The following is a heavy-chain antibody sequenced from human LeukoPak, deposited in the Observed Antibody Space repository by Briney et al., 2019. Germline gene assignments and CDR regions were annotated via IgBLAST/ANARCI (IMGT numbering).Heavy chain of an antibody. CDR3: ARIYGSGGGAFYHYYMDV. Sequence: SETLSLTCTVSGGSLSSVNFCWGWIRQPAGEGLEWIGRIYTSVRTNYNPSRKSGVTMSVDTSRNQYSLNLSSVTAADTAVYSCARIYGSGGGAFYHYYMDVWGKGTTVTVS. CDR2: IYTSVRT. CDR1: GGSLSSVNFC. J-gene: IGHJ6*03. D-gene: IGHD3-10*01. V-gene: IGHV4-61*02.